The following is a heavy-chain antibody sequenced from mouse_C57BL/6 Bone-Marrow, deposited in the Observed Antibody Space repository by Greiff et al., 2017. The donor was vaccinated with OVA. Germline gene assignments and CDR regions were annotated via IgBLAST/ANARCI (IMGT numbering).Heavy chain of an antibody. V-gene: IGHV1-61*01. CDR2: IYPSDSET. D-gene: IGHD2-2*01. J-gene: IGHJ1*03. Sequence: QVQLQQPGAELVRPGSSVKLSCKASGYTFTSYWMDWVKQRPGQGLEWIGNIYPSDSETHYNQKFKDKATLTVDKSSSPAYMQLSSLTSEDSAVYYWARGLWLRRWYFDVWGTGTTVTVSS. CDR3: ARGLWLRRWYFDV. CDR1: GYTFTSYW.